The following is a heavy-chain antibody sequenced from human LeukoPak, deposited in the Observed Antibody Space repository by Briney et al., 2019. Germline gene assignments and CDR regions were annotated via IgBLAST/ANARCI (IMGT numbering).Heavy chain of an antibody. D-gene: IGHD1-1*01. Sequence: GGSLRLSCAASGFTFSSYAMHWVRQAPGKGLEWVAVISYDGSNKYYADSVKGRFTVSRDNSKNTLYLHMNSLRAEDTAVYYCGVREDQLFYDYWGQGTLVTVSS. V-gene: IGHV3-30-3*01. CDR3: GVREDQLFYDY. J-gene: IGHJ4*02. CDR2: ISYDGSNK. CDR1: GFTFSSYA.